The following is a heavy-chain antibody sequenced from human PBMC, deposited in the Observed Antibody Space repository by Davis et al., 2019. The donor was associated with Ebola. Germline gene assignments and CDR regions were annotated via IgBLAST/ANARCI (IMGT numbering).Heavy chain of an antibody. CDR2: INHSGST. V-gene: IGHV4-34*01. CDR3: ARVAGIVVVPAAMYYYYGMDV. CDR1: GFTFSSYS. D-gene: IGHD2-2*01. Sequence: ESLKISCAASGFTFSSYSMNWIRQPPGKGLEWIGAINHSGSTNYNPSLKSRVTISVDTSKNQFSLKLSSVTAADTAVYYCARVAGIVVVPAAMYYYYGMDVWGQGTTVTVSS. J-gene: IGHJ6*02.